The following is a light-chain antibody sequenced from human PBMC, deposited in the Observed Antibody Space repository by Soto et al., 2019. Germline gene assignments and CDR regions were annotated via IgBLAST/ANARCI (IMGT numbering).Light chain of an antibody. CDR2: DVS. CDR3: CSYGV. CDR1: SSDVGGYNY. Sequence: QSALTQPRSVSGSPGQSVTISCTGTSSDVGGYNYVSWYQQHPGKAPKLMIYDVSKRPSGVPDRFSGSKSGNTASLTISGLQAEDEADYYGCSYGVFGGGTKVTVL. V-gene: IGLV2-11*01. J-gene: IGLJ2*01.